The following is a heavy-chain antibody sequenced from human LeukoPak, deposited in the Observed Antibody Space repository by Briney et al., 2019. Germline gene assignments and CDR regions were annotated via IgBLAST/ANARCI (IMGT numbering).Heavy chain of an antibody. D-gene: IGHD5-18*01. Sequence: GASVKVSCKASGYTFTSNDINWVRQATGQGLEWMGGMNPNRGNTGYAQKFQGRVTMTRNTSISTAYMELSSLRSEDTAVYYCARARRHRGYSYGGRIVYYFDYWGQGTLVTVSS. CDR1: GYTFTSND. J-gene: IGHJ4*02. CDR3: ARARRHRGYSYGGRIVYYFDY. CDR2: MNPNRGNT. V-gene: IGHV1-8*02.